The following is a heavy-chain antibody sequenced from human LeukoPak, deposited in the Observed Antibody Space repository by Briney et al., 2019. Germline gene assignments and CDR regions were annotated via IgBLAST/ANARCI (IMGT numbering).Heavy chain of an antibody. CDR3: ARAVRLTDY. J-gene: IGHJ4*02. Sequence: GGSLRLSCAASGFTFSNYWMSWVRQAPGKGLEWVASIKQDGSEMYYVDSGKGRFTISRDNAKTSLSLQMNTLRVEDTAVYYCARAVRLTDYWGQGTLVTVSS. CDR1: GFTFSNYW. V-gene: IGHV3-7*01. D-gene: IGHD2/OR15-2a*01. CDR2: IKQDGSEM.